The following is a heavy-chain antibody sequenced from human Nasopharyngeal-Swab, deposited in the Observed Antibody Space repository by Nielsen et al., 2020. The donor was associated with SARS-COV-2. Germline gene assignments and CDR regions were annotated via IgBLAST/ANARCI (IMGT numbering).Heavy chain of an antibody. J-gene: IGHJ4*02. CDR2: INPDTGGT. Sequence: ASVKVSCKASGYTFMDFKMHWVRQAPGQGLEWMGWINPDTGGTTYAQRFQGWVTMTSDTSISTFYMDLNRLKSDDMAVYYCARLGAAGDFDYWGQGTLVTVSS. V-gene: IGHV1-2*04. CDR3: ARLGAAGDFDY. CDR1: GYTFMDFK. D-gene: IGHD6-13*01.